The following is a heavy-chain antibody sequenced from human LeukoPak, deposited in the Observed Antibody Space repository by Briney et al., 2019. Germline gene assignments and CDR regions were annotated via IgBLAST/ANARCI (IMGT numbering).Heavy chain of an antibody. D-gene: IGHD6-13*01. CDR2: ISGSGGST. J-gene: IGHJ4*02. CDR3: AKGWYSSSWYYFDY. V-gene: IGHV3-23*01. Sequence: GGSLRLSCAASGFTFSSYAMSWVRQAPGKGLEWVSAISGSGGSTYYADSVKGRFTISRDNSKNTLYLQMNSLRAEDAAVYYCAKGWYSSSWYYFDYWGQGTLVTVSS. CDR1: GFTFSSYA.